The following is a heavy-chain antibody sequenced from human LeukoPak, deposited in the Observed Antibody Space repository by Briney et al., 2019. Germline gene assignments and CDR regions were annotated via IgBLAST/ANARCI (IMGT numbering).Heavy chain of an antibody. J-gene: IGHJ1*01. Sequence: SETLSLTCAVYGGSFSGYYWSWIRQPPGKGLEWIGEINHSGSTNYNPSLKSRVTISADTSKNQFSLKLISVTAADPAVYYCATGPRPQLISRKYLQHWGQGTLVTVSS. D-gene: IGHD2-2*01. CDR3: ATGPRPQLISRKYLQH. V-gene: IGHV4-34*01. CDR1: GGSFSGYY. CDR2: INHSGST.